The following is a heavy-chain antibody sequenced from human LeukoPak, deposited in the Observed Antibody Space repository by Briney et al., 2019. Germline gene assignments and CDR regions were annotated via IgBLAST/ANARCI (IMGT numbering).Heavy chain of an antibody. V-gene: IGHV1-2*02. CDR2: INPNSGGT. J-gene: IGHJ4*02. CDR1: GYTFTGYY. D-gene: IGHD5-12*01. CDR3: ARVPDRGYEFDY. Sequence: ASVKVSCKASGYTFTGYYMHWVRQAPGQGLEWMGWINPNSGGTNYAQKFQGRVTMTRDTSISTAYMELSRLRSDDTAVYYCARVPDRGYEFDYWGQGTLVTVSS.